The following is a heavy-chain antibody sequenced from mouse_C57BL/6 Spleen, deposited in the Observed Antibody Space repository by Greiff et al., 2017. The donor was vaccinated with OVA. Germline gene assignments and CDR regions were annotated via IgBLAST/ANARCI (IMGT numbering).Heavy chain of an antibody. V-gene: IGHV1-53*01. CDR3: ERGWSYRDYFDY. CDR2: IIPSNGGT. J-gene: IGHJ2*01. D-gene: IGHD2-10*01. Sequence: QVQLQQPGTELVKPGASVKLSCKASGYTFTSYWMHWVKQRPGQGLEWIGNIIPSNGGTNYNEKFKSKATLTVDTSSSTAYMQLSSLTSEDSAVYYCERGWSYRDYFDYWGQGTTLTVSS. CDR1: GYTFTSYW.